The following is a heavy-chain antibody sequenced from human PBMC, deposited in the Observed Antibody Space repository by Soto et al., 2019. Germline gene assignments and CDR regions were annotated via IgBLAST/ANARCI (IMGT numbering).Heavy chain of an antibody. V-gene: IGHV1-24*01. D-gene: IGHD3-3*01. CDR1: GYTLTELS. CDR2: FDPEDGET. CDR3: ATVVRLLEWFPYYYFDY. J-gene: IGHJ4*02. Sequence: VASVKVSCKVSGYTLTELSMHWVRQAPGKGLEWMGGFDPEDGETIYAQKFQGRVTMTEDTSTDTAYMELSSLRSEDTAVYYCATVVRLLEWFPYYYFDYWGQGTLVTVSS.